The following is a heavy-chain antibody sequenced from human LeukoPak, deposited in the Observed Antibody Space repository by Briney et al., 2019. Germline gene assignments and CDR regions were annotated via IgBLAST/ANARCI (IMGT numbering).Heavy chain of an antibody. CDR1: GGTFSSYA. D-gene: IGHD2/OR15-2a*01. J-gene: IGHJ6*03. V-gene: IGHV1-69*05. Sequence: SVKVSCKASGGTFSSYAISWVRQAPGQGLEWMGGIIPIFGTANCAQKFQGRVTITTDESTSTAYMELSSLGSEDTAVYYCARVSLENYYYYYYMDVWGKGTTVTVSS. CDR3: ARVSLENYYYYYYMDV. CDR2: IIPIFGTA.